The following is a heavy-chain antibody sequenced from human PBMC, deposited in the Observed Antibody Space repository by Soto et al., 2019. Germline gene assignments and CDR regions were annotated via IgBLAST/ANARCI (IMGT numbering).Heavy chain of an antibody. CDR1: GFTFSSYD. Sequence: GGSLRLSCAASGFTFSSYDMHWVRQATGKGLEWVSAIGTAGDTYYPGSVKGRFTISRENAKNSLYHQMNSLRAEDTAVYYCARDIAVADNYYYGMDVWGQGTTVTVSS. J-gene: IGHJ6*02. CDR3: ARDIAVADNYYYGMDV. D-gene: IGHD6-19*01. V-gene: IGHV3-13*01. CDR2: IGTAGDT.